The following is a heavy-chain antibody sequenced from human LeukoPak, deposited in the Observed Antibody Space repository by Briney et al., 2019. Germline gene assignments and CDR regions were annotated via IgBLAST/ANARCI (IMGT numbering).Heavy chain of an antibody. CDR3: ARQPLLDSYWFFDL. V-gene: IGHV4-4*09. J-gene: IGHJ2*01. Sequence: PSETLSLTCSVSGASIRSYYWSWIRQPPGKGLEWIGYIYTSGSTNHSPSLKGRVSLSMDTSKNHFSLTLSSVTAADTAVYYCARQPLLDSYWFFDLWGRGTLVTVSS. D-gene: IGHD1-1*01. CDR1: GASIRSYY. CDR2: IYTSGST.